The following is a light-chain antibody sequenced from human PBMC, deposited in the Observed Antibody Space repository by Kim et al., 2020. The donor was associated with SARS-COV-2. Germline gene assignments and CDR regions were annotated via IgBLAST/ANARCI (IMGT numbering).Light chain of an antibody. CDR3: QAWDSSTVV. CDR1: NLGDKN. CDR2: EDI. Sequence: SVSPEQTAIITCSGNNLGDKNVCWYQQRPGQSPLLVIYEDIKRPSGIPGRVSGSNSGNTATLTISGTQAMDEADYYCQAWDSSTVVFRRGTQLTVL. J-gene: IGLJ2*01. V-gene: IGLV3-1*01.